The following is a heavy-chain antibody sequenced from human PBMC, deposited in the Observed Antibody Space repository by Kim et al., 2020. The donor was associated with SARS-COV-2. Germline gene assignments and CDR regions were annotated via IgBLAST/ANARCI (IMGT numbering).Heavy chain of an antibody. J-gene: IGHJ5*02. Sequence: PSLKSRVTRSVDTSKSQFSLKLSSVTAADTAVYYCARGAGCGNSKNNWFDPWGQGTLVTVSS. D-gene: IGHD2-21*02. CDR3: ARGAGCGNSKNNWFDP. V-gene: IGHV4-31*02.